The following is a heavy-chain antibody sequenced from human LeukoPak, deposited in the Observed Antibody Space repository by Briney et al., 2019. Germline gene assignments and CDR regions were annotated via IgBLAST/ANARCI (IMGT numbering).Heavy chain of an antibody. D-gene: IGHD3-10*01. CDR2: IYYSGST. V-gene: IGHV4-59*01. CDR3: ARARGVLDAFDI. CDR1: GGSISSYY. J-gene: IGHJ3*02. Sequence: SETLSLTCTVTGGSISSYYWSWIRQPPGKGLEWIGYIYYSGSTNYNPSLKSRVTISVDTSKNQFSLKLSSVTAADTAVYYCARARGVLDAFDIWGQGTMVTVSS.